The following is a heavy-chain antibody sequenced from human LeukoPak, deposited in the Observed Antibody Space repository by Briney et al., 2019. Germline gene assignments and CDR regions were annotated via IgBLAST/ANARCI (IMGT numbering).Heavy chain of an antibody. CDR1: GGSISSYY. V-gene: IGHV4-59*01. CDR2: IYYSGST. Sequence: PSETLSLTCTVSGGSISSYYWSWIRQPPGKGLEWIGYIYYSGSTNYNPSLKSRVTISVDTSKNQFSLKLSSVTAADTAVYYCARERGGVSVAFDIWGQGTMVTVSS. CDR3: ARERGGVSVAFDI. D-gene: IGHD3-10*01. J-gene: IGHJ3*02.